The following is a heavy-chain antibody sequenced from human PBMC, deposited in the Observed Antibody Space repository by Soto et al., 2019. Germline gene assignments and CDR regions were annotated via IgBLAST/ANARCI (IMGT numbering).Heavy chain of an antibody. CDR3: ARGICTNGVCFSAFDI. V-gene: IGHV1-8*01. J-gene: IGHJ3*02. CDR1: GYTFTSYD. Sequence: QVQLVQSGAEVKKPGASVKVSCKASGYTFTSYDINWVRQATGQGLEWMGWMNPNSGNTGYAQKFQGRVTMTRNTSISTAYMELSSLRSEDTAVYYCARGICTNGVCFSAFDIWGQGTMVTVSS. CDR2: MNPNSGNT. D-gene: IGHD2-8*01.